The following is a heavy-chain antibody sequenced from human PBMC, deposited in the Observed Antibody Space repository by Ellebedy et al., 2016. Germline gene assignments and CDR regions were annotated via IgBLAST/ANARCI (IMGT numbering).Heavy chain of an antibody. CDR3: ARAPLRFYGIDWFDP. CDR1: GGTFSSYA. D-gene: IGHD3-3*01. V-gene: IGHV1-69*13. Sequence: SVKVSXXASGGTFSSYAISWVRQAPGQGLEWMGGIIPIFGTANYAQKFQGRVTITADESTSTAYMELSSLRSEDTAVYYCARAPLRFYGIDWFDPWGQGTLVTVSS. CDR2: IIPIFGTA. J-gene: IGHJ5*02.